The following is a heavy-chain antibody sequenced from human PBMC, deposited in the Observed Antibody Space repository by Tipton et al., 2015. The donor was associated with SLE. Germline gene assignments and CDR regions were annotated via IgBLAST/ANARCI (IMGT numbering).Heavy chain of an antibody. D-gene: IGHD5-24*01. CDR1: GYSISSGYY. V-gene: IGHV4-38-2*01. CDR3: ARAARLQFNWFDP. CDR2: IYHSGST. J-gene: IGHJ5*02. Sequence: LRLSCAVSGYSISSGYYWGWIRQPPGKGLEWIGSIYHSGSTYYNPSLKSRVTISVDTSKNQFSLKLSSVTAADTAVYYCARAARLQFNWFDPWGQGTLVTVSS.